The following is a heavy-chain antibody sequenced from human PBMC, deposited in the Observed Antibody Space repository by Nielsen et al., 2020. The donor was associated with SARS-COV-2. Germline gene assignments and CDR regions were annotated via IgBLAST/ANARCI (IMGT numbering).Heavy chain of an antibody. CDR3: ARAAEDYSSGWYLDY. CDR1: GFTFSSYA. CDR2: ISYDGSNK. V-gene: IGHV3-30*04. J-gene: IGHJ4*02. D-gene: IGHD6-19*01. Sequence: LSLTCAASGFTFSSYAMHWVRQAPGKGLEWVAVISYDGSNKYYADSVKGRFTISRDNSKNTLYLQMNSLRAEDTAVYYCARAAEDYSSGWYLDYWGQGTLVTVSS.